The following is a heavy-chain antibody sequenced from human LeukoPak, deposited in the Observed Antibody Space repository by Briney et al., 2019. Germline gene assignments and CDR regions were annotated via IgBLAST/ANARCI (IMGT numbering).Heavy chain of an antibody. CDR2: ITSGVGIT. D-gene: IGHD3-22*01. V-gene: IGHV3-23*01. J-gene: IGHJ4*02. CDR3: ANGDYYDLDY. Sequence: GGSLRLSCAASGFTFSNFGMNWVRQAPGKGLEWVSIITSGVGITYYADSVKGRFTISRDNSRNTLYLQVNSLRAEDTAVYYCANGDYYDLDYWGQGTLVTVSS. CDR1: GFTFSNFG.